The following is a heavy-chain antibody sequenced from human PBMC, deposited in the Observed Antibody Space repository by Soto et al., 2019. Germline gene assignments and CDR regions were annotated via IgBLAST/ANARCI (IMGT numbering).Heavy chain of an antibody. CDR1: GYIFSSYY. J-gene: IGHJ5*02. D-gene: IGHD1-26*01. V-gene: IGHV1-46*01. CDR2: INPSGAST. CDR3: ASDRYYPGNVWFDP. Sequence: QVQLVQSGAEVKKPGASAKVSCKASGYIFSSYYMHWVRQAPGQGLEWMGIINPSGASTSYAQKFQGRVTMTRDTSTSTLYMELSSLRSEDTAVYYCASDRYYPGNVWFDPWGQGTLVTVSS.